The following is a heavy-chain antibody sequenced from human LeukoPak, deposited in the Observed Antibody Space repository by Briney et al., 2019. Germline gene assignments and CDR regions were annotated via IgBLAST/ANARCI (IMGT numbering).Heavy chain of an antibody. V-gene: IGHV3-23*01. CDR3: ANSRQLNWFDP. D-gene: IGHD1-1*01. CDR1: GFTFSSYA. J-gene: IGHJ5*02. CDR2: ISGRGGST. Sequence: GGSLRLSCAASGFTFSSYAMSWVRQAPGKGLEWGSAISGRGGSTYYADSVKGRFTISRDNSKNTLYLQMSSLRAEDTAVYYCANSRQLNWFDPWGQGTLVTVSS.